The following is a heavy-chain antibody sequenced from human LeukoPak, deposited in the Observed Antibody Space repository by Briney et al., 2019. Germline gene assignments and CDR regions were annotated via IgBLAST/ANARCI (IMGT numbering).Heavy chain of an antibody. Sequence: ASVKVSCKASGGTFSSYAISWVRQAPGQGLEWMGGIIPIFGTANYAQKFQGRVTMTRDTSTSTVYMELSSLRSEDTAVYYCARDSVVVVAATPGWFDPWGQGTLVTVSS. V-gene: IGHV1-69*05. D-gene: IGHD2-15*01. CDR2: IIPIFGTA. CDR1: GGTFSSYA. J-gene: IGHJ5*02. CDR3: ARDSVVVVAATPGWFDP.